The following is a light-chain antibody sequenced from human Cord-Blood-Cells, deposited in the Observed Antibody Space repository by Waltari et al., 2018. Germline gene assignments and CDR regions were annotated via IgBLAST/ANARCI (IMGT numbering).Light chain of an antibody. J-gene: IGLJ3*02. CDR1: STDVGGKNY. CDR3: SSYTSSSTWV. CDR2: DCS. V-gene: IGLV2-14*01. Sequence: QSALTQPASASGSPGQPITIPCPGTSTDVGGKNYVYWYQQHPGKAPQPVIYDCSNRPSGVSNRFSGSKSGNTASLTISGLQAEDEADYYCSSYTSSSTWVFGGGTKLTVL.